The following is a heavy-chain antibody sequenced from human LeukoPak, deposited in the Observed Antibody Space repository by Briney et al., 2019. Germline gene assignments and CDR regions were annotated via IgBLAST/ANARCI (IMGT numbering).Heavy chain of an antibody. V-gene: IGHV4-30-2*01. CDR3: ATGHSSGYYSY. D-gene: IGHD3-22*01. CDR2: ISHSGST. CDR1: GDSISSGDDS. Sequence: SETLSLTCAVSGDSISSGDDSWSWIRQPPGKGLEWIGYISHSGSTFYNPSHKSRVAISVDRSKNQFSLKLSSVTAADTALYYCATGHSSGYYSYWGRGTLVTVSS. J-gene: IGHJ4*02.